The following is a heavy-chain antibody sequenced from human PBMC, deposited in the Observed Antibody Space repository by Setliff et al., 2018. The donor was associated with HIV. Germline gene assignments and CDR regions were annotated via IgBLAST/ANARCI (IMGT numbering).Heavy chain of an antibody. D-gene: IGHD2-2*01. V-gene: IGHV3-23*01. CDR2: ISDSGDNT. CDR3: AKEDQRVTSVDY. CDR1: GFPFSTYA. J-gene: IGHJ4*02. Sequence: LRLSCAASGFPFSTYAMNWVRQAPGKGLEWVSAISDSGDNTYYADSVKGRFTISRDNSKNTLFLQMNSLRSEDTAVYYCAKEDQRVTSVDYWGQGTPVTVSS.